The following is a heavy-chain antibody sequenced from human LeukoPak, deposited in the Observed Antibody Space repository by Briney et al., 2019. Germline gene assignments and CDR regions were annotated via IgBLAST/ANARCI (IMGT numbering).Heavy chain of an antibody. Sequence: GGSLRLSCAASGFTVGNNYMNWVRQAPGKGLEWVSLIFSHGETSYADSVKGRFTISRDNSKNTLYLQMNGLRVEDTAVYYCARDPLAVSVNTYAWGQGTLVTVSS. CDR3: ARDPLAVSVNTYA. CDR2: IFSHGET. J-gene: IGHJ4*02. CDR1: GFTVGNNY. V-gene: IGHV3-66*01. D-gene: IGHD6-19*01.